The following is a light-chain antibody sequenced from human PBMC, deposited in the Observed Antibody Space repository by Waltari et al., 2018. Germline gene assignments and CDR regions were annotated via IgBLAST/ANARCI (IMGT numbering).Light chain of an antibody. J-gene: IGKJ1*01. Sequence: DIVMTQSPDSLAVPLGERATINCTSSQSLLYNFNNKIFLAWYQQKPGQPPKMLIYWASSRESGVPARFSGGGSGTDFTLTISSLQAEDVALYYCQQHYATPRTFGQGTKVEI. CDR2: WAS. CDR3: QQHYATPRT. CDR1: QSLLYNFNNKIF. V-gene: IGKV4-1*01.